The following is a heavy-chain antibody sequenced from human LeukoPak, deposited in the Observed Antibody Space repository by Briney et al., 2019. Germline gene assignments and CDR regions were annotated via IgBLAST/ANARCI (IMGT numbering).Heavy chain of an antibody. CDR2: IYYSGST. Sequence: SSETLSLTCTVSGGSISSYYWSWIRQPPGKGLEWIGYIYYSGSTNYNPSLKSRVTISVDTSKNQFSLKLSSVTAADTAVYYCARHYPDSSSWYLIDYWGQGTLVTVSS. CDR1: GGSISSYY. CDR3: ARHYPDSSSWYLIDY. J-gene: IGHJ4*02. V-gene: IGHV4-59*08. D-gene: IGHD6-13*01.